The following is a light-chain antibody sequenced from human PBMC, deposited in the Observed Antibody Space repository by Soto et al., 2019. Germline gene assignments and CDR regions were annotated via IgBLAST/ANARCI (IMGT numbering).Light chain of an antibody. CDR2: GAS. V-gene: IGKV1-5*01. CDR3: HQYNTYRTWT. Sequence: DTHMTQSPSTLSASVGDTVTITCRASHSVSMWLAWFQQKPGKAPRLLIYGASNLESGVPSRFSGSGSGTQFTHTISSLQPEDAATYYCHQYNTYRTWTFGQGTKVDIK. CDR1: HSVSMW. J-gene: IGKJ1*01.